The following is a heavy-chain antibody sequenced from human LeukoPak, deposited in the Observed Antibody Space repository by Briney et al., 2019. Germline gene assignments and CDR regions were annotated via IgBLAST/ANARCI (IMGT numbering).Heavy chain of an antibody. J-gene: IGHJ4*02. Sequence: PSETLSLTCTVSGGSISSGDYYWSWIRQPPGKGLEWIGYIYYSGSTYYNPSLKSRVTISVDTSKNQFSLKLSPVTAADTAVYYCARDRKKFVVAGPELDYWGQGTLVTVSS. CDR1: GGSISSGDYY. D-gene: IGHD6-19*01. CDR2: IYYSGST. CDR3: ARDRKKFVVAGPELDY. V-gene: IGHV4-30-4*08.